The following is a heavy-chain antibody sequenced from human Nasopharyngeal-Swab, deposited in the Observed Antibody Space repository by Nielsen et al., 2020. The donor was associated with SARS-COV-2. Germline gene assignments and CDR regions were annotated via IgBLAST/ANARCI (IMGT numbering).Heavy chain of an antibody. V-gene: IGHV3-48*03. Sequence: GGSLRLSCAASGFIFSTYDIYWVRQAPGRGLEWISNIRMTDSDVFYADSVKGRFTISRDNAKNSLYLQMNSLRAEDTAVYYCVRDSSWAFDSWGQGTLVTVSS. CDR2: IRMTDSDV. CDR3: VRDSSWAFDS. J-gene: IGHJ4*02. CDR1: GFIFSTYD. D-gene: IGHD7-27*01.